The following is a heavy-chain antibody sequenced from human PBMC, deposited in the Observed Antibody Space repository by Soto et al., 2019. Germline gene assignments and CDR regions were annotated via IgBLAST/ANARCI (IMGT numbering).Heavy chain of an antibody. CDR1: GFTFGSYG. V-gene: IGHV3-30*18. J-gene: IGHJ4*02. CDR3: AKDLGSYGFDY. D-gene: IGHD5-18*01. CDR2: ISYDGSNK. Sequence: GSLRLSCAASGFTFGSYGMHWVRQAPGKGLEWVAVISYDGSNKYYADSVKGRFTISRDNSKNTLYLQMNSLRAEDTAVYYCAKDLGSYGFDYWGQGTLVTVSS.